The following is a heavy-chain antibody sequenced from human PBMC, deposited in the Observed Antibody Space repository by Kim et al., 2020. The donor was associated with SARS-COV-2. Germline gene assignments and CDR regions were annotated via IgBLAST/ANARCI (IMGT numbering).Heavy chain of an antibody. CDR2: ISSSSSYI. D-gene: IGHD6-13*01. J-gene: IGHJ6*02. CDR3: ARDFYSEQQLVIGGMDV. V-gene: IGHV3-21*01. Sequence: GGSLRLSCAASGFTFSSYSMNWVRQAPGKGLEWVSSISSSSSYIYYADSVKGRFTISRDNAKNSLYLQMNSLRAEDTAVYYCARDFYSEQQLVIGGMDVWGQGTTVTVSS. CDR1: GFTFSSYS.